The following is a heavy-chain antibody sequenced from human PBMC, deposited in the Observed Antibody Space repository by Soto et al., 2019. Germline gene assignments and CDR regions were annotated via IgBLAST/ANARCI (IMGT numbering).Heavy chain of an antibody. Sequence: QVQLVQSGAEEKKPGASVKVSCKASGYTFTSYAMHWVRQAPGQRLEWMGWINAGNGNTKYSQKFQVRVTITRDTSASTAHMELSSMRSEDTAVDYCASASYGGEFDYWGQGTLVTVSS. CDR2: INAGNGNT. D-gene: IGHD4-17*01. CDR1: GYTFTSYA. J-gene: IGHJ4*02. CDR3: ASASYGGEFDY. V-gene: IGHV1-3*05.